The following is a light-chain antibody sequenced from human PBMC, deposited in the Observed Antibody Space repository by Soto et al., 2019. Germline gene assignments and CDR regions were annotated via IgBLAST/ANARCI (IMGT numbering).Light chain of an antibody. Sequence: EIVMTQSPTTLSVSPGERGTLSCRASQDISSNLAWYQQKPGQTPRLIIHGASTRATGIPARFSGSGSGTRFTLTIASLQSEDFAVYYCQQYDNWPRTFGRGTKVDIK. CDR2: GAS. CDR3: QQYDNWPRT. CDR1: QDISSN. J-gene: IGKJ1*01. V-gene: IGKV3-15*01.